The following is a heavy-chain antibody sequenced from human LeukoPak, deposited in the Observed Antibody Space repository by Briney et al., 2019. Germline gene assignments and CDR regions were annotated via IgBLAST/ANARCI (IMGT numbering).Heavy chain of an antibody. CDR1: GYTFTSYA. CDR3: ARSPGGPHNTYDS. D-gene: IGHD4-23*01. CDR2: INTHTGDP. Sequence: ASVKVSCKASGYTFTSYALNWVRQAPGQGLEWMGWINTHTGDPTHVQGFTGRFVFSLDASARTTFLQISSLKPDDTAMYYCARSPGGPHNTYDSWGQGTLVTVFS. J-gene: IGHJ4*02. V-gene: IGHV7-4-1*02.